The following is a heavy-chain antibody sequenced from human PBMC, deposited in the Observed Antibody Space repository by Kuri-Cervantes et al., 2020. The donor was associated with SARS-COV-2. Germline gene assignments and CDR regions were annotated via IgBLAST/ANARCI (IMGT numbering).Heavy chain of an antibody. CDR2: ISSSGST. CDR1: GGSINSYY. D-gene: IGHD3-9*01. Sequence: GSLRLSCTVSGGSINSYYWNRIRQPPGKGLEWIGYISSSGSTNYNPSLKSRVTMSVDTSKNQFSLRLKSVTAADTAVYYCARGYYDTLTASHWYFDLWGRGTLVTVSS. J-gene: IGHJ2*01. V-gene: IGHV4-59*01. CDR3: ARGYYDTLTASHWYFDL.